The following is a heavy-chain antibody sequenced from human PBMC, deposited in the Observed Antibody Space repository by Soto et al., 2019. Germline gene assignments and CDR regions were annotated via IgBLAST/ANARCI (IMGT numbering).Heavy chain of an antibody. V-gene: IGHV3-7*01. CDR3: VCGGNFFVY. D-gene: IGHD2-21*01. CDR1: GFTFSTYW. CDR2: IDQDGSER. J-gene: IGHJ4*02. Sequence: EVQLVESGGGLVQPGGSLRLSCAASGFTFSTYWMTWVRQPPGKGLEWGANIDQDGSERYFGDSVRGRFTTSRDNTKNSLYLQMNSLRAEDTAVYYCVCGGNFFVYWGQGTLVTVSP.